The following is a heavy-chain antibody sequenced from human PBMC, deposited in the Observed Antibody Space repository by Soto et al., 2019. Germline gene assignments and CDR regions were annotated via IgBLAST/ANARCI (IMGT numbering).Heavy chain of an antibody. V-gene: IGHV3-33*01. CDR2: IWYDGSNK. CDR3: ARANYYGSGSKDY. D-gene: IGHD3-10*01. CDR1: GFTFSSYG. Sequence: ESGGGVVQPGRSLRLSCAASGFTFSSYGMHWVRQAPGKGLEWVAVIWYDGSNKYYADSVKGRFTISRDNSKNTLYLQMNSLRAEDTAVYYCARANYYGSGSKDYWGQGTLVTVSS. J-gene: IGHJ4*02.